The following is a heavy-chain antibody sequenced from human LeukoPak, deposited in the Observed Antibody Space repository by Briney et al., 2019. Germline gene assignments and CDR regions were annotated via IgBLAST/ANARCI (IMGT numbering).Heavy chain of an antibody. Sequence: VASVKVSCKASGYTFTGYYMHWVRQAPGQGLEWMGWINPNSGGTNYAQKFQGWVTMTRDTSISTVYMELSSLRSEDTAVYYCARDRDYYDSSGYYSAPRHAFDIWGQGTMVTVSS. D-gene: IGHD3-22*01. CDR1: GYTFTGYY. V-gene: IGHV1-2*04. CDR3: ARDRDYYDSSGYYSAPRHAFDI. J-gene: IGHJ3*02. CDR2: INPNSGGT.